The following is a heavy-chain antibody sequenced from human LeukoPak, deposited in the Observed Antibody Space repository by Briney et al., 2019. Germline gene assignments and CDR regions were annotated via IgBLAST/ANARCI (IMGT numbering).Heavy chain of an antibody. Sequence: SQTLSLTCTVSGGSISSGDYYWSWIRQPPGKGLEWIGSIYHSGSTYYNPSLKSRVTISVDTSKNQFSLKLSSVTAADTAVYYCASDTRTVTSVLFDYWGQGTLVTVSS. D-gene: IGHD4-17*01. J-gene: IGHJ4*02. V-gene: IGHV4-30-4*01. CDR2: IYHSGST. CDR3: ASDTRTVTSVLFDY. CDR1: GGSISSGDYY.